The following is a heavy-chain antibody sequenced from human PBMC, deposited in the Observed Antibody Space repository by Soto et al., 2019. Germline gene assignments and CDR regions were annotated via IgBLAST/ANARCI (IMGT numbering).Heavy chain of an antibody. Sequence: QVQLVESGGGVVQPGRSLRLSCAASGFIFSGYAMHWVRQAPGKGLEWVAVISYDGNIKYYADSVKGRFTVSRDNSKNTLYVQMNNLSAEDTAMYYCAKETSAYEIDYWGQGTLVNVSS. D-gene: IGHD5-12*01. V-gene: IGHV3-30-3*01. CDR2: ISYDGNIK. CDR1: GFIFSGYA. CDR3: AKETSAYEIDY. J-gene: IGHJ4*02.